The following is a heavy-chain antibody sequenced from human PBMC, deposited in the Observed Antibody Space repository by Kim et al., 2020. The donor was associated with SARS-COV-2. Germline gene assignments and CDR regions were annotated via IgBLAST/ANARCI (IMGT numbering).Heavy chain of an antibody. CDR1: GYTFTSYA. CDR2: INTNTGNP. D-gene: IGHD3-9*01. J-gene: IGHJ6*02. Sequence: ASVKVSCKASGYTFTSYAMNWVRQAPGQGLEWMGWINTNTGNPTYAQGFTGRFVFSLDTSVSTAYLQISSLKAEDTAVYYCARDHYDILTGYYWGRYYYYYGMDVWGQGTTVTVSS. V-gene: IGHV7-4-1*02. CDR3: ARDHYDILTGYYWGRYYYYYGMDV.